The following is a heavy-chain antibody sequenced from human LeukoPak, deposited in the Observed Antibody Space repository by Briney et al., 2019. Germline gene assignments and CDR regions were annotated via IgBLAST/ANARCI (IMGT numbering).Heavy chain of an antibody. CDR3: ARDCSGGSCYGAFDI. J-gene: IGHJ3*02. CDR1: GASIRRGDYY. CDR2: IYDSGST. D-gene: IGHD2-15*01. V-gene: IGHV4-30-4*01. Sequence: SQTLSLTCTVSGASIRRGDYYWSWIRQPPGKGLEWIGYIYDSGSTYYNPSLKSRITISVDTSENRFSLKLSSVTATDTAVYYCARDCSGGSCYGAFDIWGQGTMVTVSS.